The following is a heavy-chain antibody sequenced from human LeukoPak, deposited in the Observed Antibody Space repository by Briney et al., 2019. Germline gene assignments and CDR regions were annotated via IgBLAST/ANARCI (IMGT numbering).Heavy chain of an antibody. CDR3: ARGVSTVVYYTGFDY. V-gene: IGHV1-8*03. Sequence: ASVKASCKASGHTFTSYDINWVRQATGQGLEWMGWMNPNSGNTGYAQKFQGRVTITRTTSISTAYMELSSLRSEDTAVYYCARGVSTVVYYTGFDYWGQGTLVTVSS. CDR1: GHTFTSYD. D-gene: IGHD4-23*01. J-gene: IGHJ4*02. CDR2: MNPNSGNT.